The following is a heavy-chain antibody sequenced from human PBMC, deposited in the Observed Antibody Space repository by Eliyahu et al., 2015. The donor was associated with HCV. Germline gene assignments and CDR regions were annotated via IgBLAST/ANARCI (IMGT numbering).Heavy chain of an antibody. CDR2: IKSKTDGATT. CDR3: TSEGWRVYYGVDV. CDR1: GFTFSNAW. V-gene: IGHV3-15*05. Sequence: EVQLVESGGDLVKPGGSLRLSCGASGFTFSNAWMSWVRQVPGKGLEWVGRIKSKTDGATTDYAAPVKGRFTISRDDSKNTLYLQMDSLQTEDTAIYYCTSEGWRVYYGVDVWGQGTSVTVSS. D-gene: IGHD2-15*01. J-gene: IGHJ6*02.